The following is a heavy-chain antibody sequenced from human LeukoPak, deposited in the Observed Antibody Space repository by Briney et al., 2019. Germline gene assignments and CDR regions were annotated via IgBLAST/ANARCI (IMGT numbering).Heavy chain of an antibody. CDR2: IYYSGST. J-gene: IGHJ3*02. Sequence: SETLSVTCTVSGGSISSYYWSWIRQPPGKGLEWIGYIYYSGSTNYNPSLKSRVTISVDTSKNQFSLKLSSVTAADTAVYYCACNYYDSSGYYADAFDIWGQGTMVTVSS. CDR3: ACNYYDSSGYYADAFDI. D-gene: IGHD3-22*01. CDR1: GGSISSYY. V-gene: IGHV4-59*08.